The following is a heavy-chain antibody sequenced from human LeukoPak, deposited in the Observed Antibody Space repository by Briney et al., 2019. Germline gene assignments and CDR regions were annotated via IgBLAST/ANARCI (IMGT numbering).Heavy chain of an antibody. Sequence: SQTLSLTCTVSGGSISSGGYYWSWIRQHPGKGLEWIGYIYYSGSTYYNPSLKSRVTISVDTSKNQFSLKLSSVTAAGTAVYYCARDTSSGFGWFDPWGQGTLVTVSS. J-gene: IGHJ5*02. CDR1: GGSISSGGYY. CDR2: IYYSGST. CDR3: ARDTSSGFGWFDP. V-gene: IGHV4-31*03. D-gene: IGHD6-19*01.